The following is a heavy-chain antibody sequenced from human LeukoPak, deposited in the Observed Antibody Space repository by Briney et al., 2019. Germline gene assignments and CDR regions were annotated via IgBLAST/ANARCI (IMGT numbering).Heavy chain of an antibody. V-gene: IGHV4-30-2*01. J-gene: IGHJ4*02. CDR1: GGSINSGGYY. CDR2: FSHSGST. Sequence: SETLSLTCTVSGGSINSGGYYWTWIRQPPGEGLEWIAYFSHSGSTFYNPSLKSRVTISLDTSKNQFSLNLRSVTATDTAVYYCAGQNIPTPHDYWGQGTQVTVSS. CDR3: AGQNIPTPHDY. D-gene: IGHD2-2*02.